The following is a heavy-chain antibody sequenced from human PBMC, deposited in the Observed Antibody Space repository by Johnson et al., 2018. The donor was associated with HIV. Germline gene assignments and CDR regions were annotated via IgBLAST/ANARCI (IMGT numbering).Heavy chain of an antibody. Sequence: VQLVESGGGVVQPGGSLRLSCAASGFTFSSYGMHWVRQAPGKGLEWVGRIKSKTDGGTTDYAAPVKGRFTISRDDSKNTLYLQMNSLKTEDTAVYYCTTDLGYYDSSGDAFDIWGQGTMVTVSS. V-gene: IGHV3-15*01. CDR2: IKSKTDGGTT. CDR3: TTDLGYYDSSGDAFDI. D-gene: IGHD3-22*01. CDR1: GFTFSSYG. J-gene: IGHJ3*02.